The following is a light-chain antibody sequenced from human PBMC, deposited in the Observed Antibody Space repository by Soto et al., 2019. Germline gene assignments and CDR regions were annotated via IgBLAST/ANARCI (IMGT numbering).Light chain of an antibody. CDR2: AAS. J-gene: IGKJ5*01. V-gene: IGKV1-9*01. CDR1: QGISNY. CDR3: QGLNDYPIT. Sequence: DIQLTQSPSFLSASVGDRVTITCRASQGISNYLAWYQQKPGEGPKFLIYAASTLRGGVPSRFSGSGSGTEFTLTISSLQPEDFATYYCQGLNDYPITFGQGARLEIK.